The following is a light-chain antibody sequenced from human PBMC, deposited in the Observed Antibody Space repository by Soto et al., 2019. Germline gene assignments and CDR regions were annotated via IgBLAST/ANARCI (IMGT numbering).Light chain of an antibody. CDR1: NRDVGSYNL. V-gene: IGLV2-14*01. CDR2: EVR. Sequence: QSVLTQPASVSGSPGQSITIACTGTNRDVGSYNLVSWYQQRPGEAPKLIISEVRNRPSGISYRFTGSESGNTASLTISGLQAEDEADYYCSSYTTSSTLVFGGGTKLTVL. CDR3: SSYTTSSTLV. J-gene: IGLJ3*02.